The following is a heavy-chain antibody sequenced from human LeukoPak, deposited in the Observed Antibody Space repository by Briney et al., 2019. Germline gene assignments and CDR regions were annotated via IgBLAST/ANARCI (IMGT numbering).Heavy chain of an antibody. CDR1: GFAFSQFP. CDR3: ARDKSYFGSGNYHYFDS. V-gene: IGHV3-30*03. Sequence: GRSLRLSCVASGFAFSQFPVHWVRQAPGKRLEWVAFISHDGGNKKYGDSMKGRFTISRDNSKNTVYLQMNSLRPEDTALYYCARDKSYFGSGNYHYFDSWGQGALVIVSS. D-gene: IGHD3-10*01. CDR2: ISHDGGNK. J-gene: IGHJ4*02.